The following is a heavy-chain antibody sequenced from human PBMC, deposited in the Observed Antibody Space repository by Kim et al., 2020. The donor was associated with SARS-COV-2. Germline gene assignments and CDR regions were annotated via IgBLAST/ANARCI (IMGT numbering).Heavy chain of an antibody. Sequence: ASVKVSCKASGYTFTSYGISWVRQAPGQGLEWMGWISAYSGNTNYAQKLQGRVTMTTDTSTSTAYMELRSLRSDDTAVYYCARESSSGWHYYFDYWGQGTLPPGSP. CDR3: ARESSSGWHYYFDY. CDR2: ISAYSGNT. V-gene: IGHV1-18*01. D-gene: IGHD6-19*01. J-gene: IGHJ4*02. CDR1: GYTFTSYG.